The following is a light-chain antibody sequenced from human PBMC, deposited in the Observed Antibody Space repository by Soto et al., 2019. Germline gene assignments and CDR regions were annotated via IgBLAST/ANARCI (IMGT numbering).Light chain of an antibody. CDR3: AAWDDRLNGPV. CDR2: TNN. J-gene: IGLJ2*01. CDR1: SSNIGSHP. Sequence: QSVLTQPPSASGTPGQGVTISCSGSSSNIGSHPVNWYQQLPGTAPKLLIYTNNQRPSGVPDRFSGSKSGTSASLAISGLQSEDEAAYYCAAWDDRLNGPVFGGGTKLTVL. V-gene: IGLV1-44*01.